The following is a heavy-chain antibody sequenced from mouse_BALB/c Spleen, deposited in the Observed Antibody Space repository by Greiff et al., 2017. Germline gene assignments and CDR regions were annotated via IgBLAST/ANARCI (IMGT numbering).Heavy chain of an antibody. J-gene: IGHJ2*01. D-gene: IGHD2-4*01. CDR3: TRGDDYGGFDY. V-gene: IGHV1S81*02. CDR1: GYTFTSYY. Sequence: VQLQQPGAELVKPGASVKLSCKASGYTFTSYYMYWVKQRPGQGLEWIGGINPSNGGTNFNEKFKSKATLTVDKSSSTAYKQLSSLTSEDSAVYYCTRGDDYGGFDYWGQGTTLTVSS. CDR2: INPSNGGT.